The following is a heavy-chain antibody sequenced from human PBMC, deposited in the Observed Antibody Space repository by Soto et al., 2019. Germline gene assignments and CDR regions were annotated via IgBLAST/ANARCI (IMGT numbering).Heavy chain of an antibody. CDR3: ARAPDDNGGPPNP. V-gene: IGHV4-4*02. D-gene: IGHD2-8*01. CDR2: IYHSGRT. J-gene: IGHJ5*02. Sequence: VQLLESGGGLVQPGGSLRLSCAASGFTFSSYAMSWVRQAPGKGLEWIGYIYHSGRTYYNSSLKSRVTISVDRPNNQFSLRLSSVTAADTAVYYCARAPDDNGGPPNPWGRGTLVTVSS. CDR1: GFTFSSYA.